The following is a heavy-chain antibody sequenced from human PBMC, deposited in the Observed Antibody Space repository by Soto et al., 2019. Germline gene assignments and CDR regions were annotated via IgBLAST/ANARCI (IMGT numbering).Heavy chain of an antibody. CDR3: ARDPPLSMIVVVGVDDF. J-gene: IGHJ4*02. D-gene: IGHD3-22*01. Sequence: GGSLRLSCATSGFTFSSDWMHWVRQAPGKGLVWVSRINKDGSYRNYADFVEGRFTISRDNDKGLVYLQMNSLRAEDTAVYYCARDPPLSMIVVVGVDDFWGQGTLVTVSS. V-gene: IGHV3-74*01. CDR2: INKDGSYR. CDR1: GFTFSSDW.